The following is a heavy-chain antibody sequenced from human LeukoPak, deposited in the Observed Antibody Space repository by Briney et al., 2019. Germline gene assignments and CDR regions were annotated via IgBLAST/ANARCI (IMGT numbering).Heavy chain of an antibody. J-gene: IGHJ4*02. D-gene: IGHD3-10*01. V-gene: IGHV4-4*02. CDR3: ARGRTYYYGSGPHYMDPKFAH. CDR2: IYHSGST. CDR1: GGSISSSNW. Sequence: PSGTLSLTCAVSGGSISSSNWWSWVRQPPGKGLEWIGEIYHSGSTNYNPSLKSRVTISVDTSKNQFSLKLGSVTAADTAVYYCARGRTYYYGSGPHYMDPKFAHWGQGTLVIVSS.